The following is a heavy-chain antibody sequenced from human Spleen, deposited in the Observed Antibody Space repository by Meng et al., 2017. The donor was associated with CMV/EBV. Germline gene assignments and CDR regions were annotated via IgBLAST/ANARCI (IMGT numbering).Heavy chain of an antibody. Sequence: GGSLRLSCAASGFSFSSYGMQWVRQAPGKGLEWVAVISYDGSNKYYADSVKGRFTISRDNAKNSLYLQMNSLRAEDTALYYCARVFLSGGSGSYYQLFDYWGQGTLVTVSS. J-gene: IGHJ4*02. V-gene: IGHV3-30*12. CDR2: ISYDGSNK. CDR1: GFSFSSYG. D-gene: IGHD3-10*01. CDR3: ARVFLSGGSGSYYQLFDY.